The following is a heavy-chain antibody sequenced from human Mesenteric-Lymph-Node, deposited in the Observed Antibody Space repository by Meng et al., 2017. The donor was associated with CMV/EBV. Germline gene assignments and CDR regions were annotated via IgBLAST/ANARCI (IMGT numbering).Heavy chain of an antibody. J-gene: IGHJ4*02. CDR3: ARDFDCSSTSCQRVDY. D-gene: IGHD2-2*01. CDR2: IYSGGST. V-gene: IGHV3-53*01. CDR1: GFTVSSSY. Sequence: GESLKISCAASGFTVSSSYMSWVRQAPGKGLEWVSVIYSGGSTYYADSVKGRFTISRDNSKNTLYLQMNSLRAEDTAVYYCARDFDCSSTSCQRVDYWGQGTLVTVSS.